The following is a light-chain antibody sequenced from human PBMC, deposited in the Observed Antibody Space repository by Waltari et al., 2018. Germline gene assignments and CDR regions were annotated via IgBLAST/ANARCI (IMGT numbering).Light chain of an antibody. CDR1: SSNIGDNV. Sequence: QSVLTQPPSASGTPGQRVTISCSGSSSNIGDNVVNWYQQLPGEAPKLLIYRNDQRPSGVHDRFSASKSGTSASLAISGLQSEDEADYYCAAWDDRMNGHWVFGGGTKVTVL. CDR2: RND. J-gene: IGLJ3*02. V-gene: IGLV1-44*01. CDR3: AAWDDRMNGHWV.